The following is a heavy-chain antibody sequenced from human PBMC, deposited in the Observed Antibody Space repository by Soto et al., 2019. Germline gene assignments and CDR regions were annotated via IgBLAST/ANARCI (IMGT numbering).Heavy chain of an antibody. D-gene: IGHD1-1*01. CDR1: GLSITNNY. V-gene: IGHV4-59*13. CDR3: ARANWYSEY. CDR2: IYYTGNT. Sequence: QVHLQESGPGLVKPSETLSLTCTVSGLSITNNYWSWIRQPPGKGLERIGYIYYTGNTNYDPSLKSRVTMSVDTSKNQFSLNLASLTAADTAIYYCARANWYSEYWGQGTLVIVSS. J-gene: IGHJ4*02.